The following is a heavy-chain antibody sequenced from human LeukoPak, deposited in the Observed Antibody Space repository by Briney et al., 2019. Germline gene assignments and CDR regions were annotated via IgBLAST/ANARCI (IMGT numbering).Heavy chain of an antibody. CDR1: GYSFTKYW. CDR3: ARRRDYDSSGSFGIWALDI. CDR2: IYPGDSDT. V-gene: IGHV5-51*01. Sequence: GESLKISCKGSGYSFTKYWIGWVRQMPGKGLEWMGIIYPGDSDTRYSPSFQGQVTISADKSISTAYLQWSSLKASDTAMYFCARRRDYDSSGSFGIWALDIWGQGTMVTVSS. J-gene: IGHJ3*02. D-gene: IGHD3-22*01.